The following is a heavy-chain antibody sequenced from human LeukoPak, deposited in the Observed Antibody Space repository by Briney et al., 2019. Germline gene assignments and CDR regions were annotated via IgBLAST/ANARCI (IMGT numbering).Heavy chain of an antibody. CDR1: GFTFSSYA. CDR2: ISYDGSNK. CDR3: ARARGGQQLVVDY. J-gene: IGHJ4*02. D-gene: IGHD6-13*01. Sequence: SGGSLRLSCAASGFTFSSYAMHWVRHAPGKGLEWVAVISYDGSNKYYADSVKGRFTISRDNSKNTLYLQMNSLRAEDTAVYYCARARGGQQLVVDYWGQGTLVTVSS. V-gene: IGHV3-30*04.